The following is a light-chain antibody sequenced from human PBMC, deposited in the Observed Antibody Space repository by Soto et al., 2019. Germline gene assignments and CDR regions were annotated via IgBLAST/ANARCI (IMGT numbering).Light chain of an antibody. CDR2: GVS. CDR1: QSVTSS. CDR3: QQRTSWPT. J-gene: IGKJ4*01. V-gene: IGKV3-11*01. Sequence: EIVLTQSPATLSLSPGDRATLSCRASQSVTSSLAWFQQKPGQAPRLLIYGVSRRATAIPARFSGSGSGTDFTLTISSLEPEDFAVYYCQQRTSWPTFGGGTKVDIK.